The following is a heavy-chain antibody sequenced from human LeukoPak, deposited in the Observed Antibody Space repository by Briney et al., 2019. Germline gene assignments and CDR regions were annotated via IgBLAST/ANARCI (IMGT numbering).Heavy chain of an antibody. J-gene: IGHJ4*02. CDR2: IFYRGNT. D-gene: IGHD3-3*01. V-gene: IGHV4-39*01. CDR1: GGSISTNNYY. Sequence: TPSETLSLTCTVSGGSISTNNYYWGWIRQPPGKGLEWIGSIFYRGNTYYNPSLKSRVTISIDTSKDQFSLKLTSVTAADTAIFYCARHGYDVLSGLFDYWGQGSLATVSS. CDR3: ARHGYDVLSGLFDY.